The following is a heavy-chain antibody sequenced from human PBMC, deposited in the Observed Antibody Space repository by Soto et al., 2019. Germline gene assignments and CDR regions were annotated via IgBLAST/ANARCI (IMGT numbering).Heavy chain of an antibody. Sequence: GSLRLSCAASGFTFSSYAMSWVRQAAGKGLEWVSAISGSGGSTYYADSVKGRFTISRDNSKNTLYLQMNSLRAEDTAVYYCAKYRGIAVAGPYYYYYGMQVLGQGTTVNVSS. V-gene: IGHV3-23*01. CDR1: GFTFSSYA. CDR3: AKYRGIAVAGPYYYYYGMQV. J-gene: IGHJ6*01. D-gene: IGHD6-19*01. CDR2: ISGSGGST.